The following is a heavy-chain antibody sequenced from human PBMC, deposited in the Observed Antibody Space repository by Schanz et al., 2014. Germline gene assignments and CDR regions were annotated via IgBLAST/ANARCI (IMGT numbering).Heavy chain of an antibody. V-gene: IGHV3-64D*06. CDR1: GFTLSSYA. Sequence: VQLVESGGGVVQFGRSLRLSCAAYGFTLSSYAMHWVRQASGKGLEYVSAITRSGGGTYYSDSVKGRFTISRDNSKNTLYLQMSSLRHEDSAVYYCVKDAYCAGDCFPAEYFQHWGQGTLVTVSS. J-gene: IGHJ1*01. D-gene: IGHD2-21*02. CDR3: VKDAYCAGDCFPAEYFQH. CDR2: ITRSGGGT.